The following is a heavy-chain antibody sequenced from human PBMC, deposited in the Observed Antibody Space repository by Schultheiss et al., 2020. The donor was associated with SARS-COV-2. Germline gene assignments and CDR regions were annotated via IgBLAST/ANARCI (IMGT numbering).Heavy chain of an antibody. CDR1: GGSISSSSYY. Sequence: CTVSGGSISSSSYYWGWIRQPPGKGLEWIGSIYYSGSTYYNSSLKSRVTISVDTSKNQFSLQLNSVTPEDTAVYYCARDPYGSGSEWGQGTLVTVSS. J-gene: IGHJ4*02. V-gene: IGHV4-39*02. CDR3: ARDPYGSGSE. CDR2: IYYSGST. D-gene: IGHD3-10*01.